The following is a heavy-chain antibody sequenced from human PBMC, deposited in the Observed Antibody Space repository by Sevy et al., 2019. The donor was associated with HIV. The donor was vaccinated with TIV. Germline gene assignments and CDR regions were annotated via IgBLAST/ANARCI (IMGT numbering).Heavy chain of an antibody. D-gene: IGHD2-21*02. J-gene: IGHJ4*02. CDR2: ISYDGSNK. CDR3: ARQTYCGGDCYSQTFDY. Sequence: GGSLRLSCAASVFTFSSYAMHWVRQAPGKGLEWVAIISYDGSNKYYADSVKGRFTISRDNSKNTLYLQMNSLRAEDTAVYYCARQTYCGGDCYSQTFDYWGQGTLVTVSS. CDR1: VFTFSSYA. V-gene: IGHV3-30*04.